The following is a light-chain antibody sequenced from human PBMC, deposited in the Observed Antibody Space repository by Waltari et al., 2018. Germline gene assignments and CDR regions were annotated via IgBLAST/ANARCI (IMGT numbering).Light chain of an antibody. CDR3: QHYVRLPVT. CDR2: GAS. CDR1: PSVSRA. J-gene: IGKJ1*01. V-gene: IGKV3-20*01. Sequence: IVLTQSPGTLSLSPGERVILSCRVSPSVSRALAWYQQKPGQAPRLLIYGASNRATGIPDRFSGSGSGTDFSLTISRLEPEDFAVYYCQHYVRLPVTFGQGTKVEIK.